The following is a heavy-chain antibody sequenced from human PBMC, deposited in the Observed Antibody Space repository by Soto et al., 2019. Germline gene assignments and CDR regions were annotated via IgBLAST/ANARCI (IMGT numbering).Heavy chain of an antibody. D-gene: IGHD3-10*01. Sequence: QVQLVQSGAEVKKPGSSVKVSCKASGGTFSSYAISWVRQAPGQGLEWMGGIIPIFGTANYAQKFQGRVTITADESTSTAYMELSSLRSEDTAVYYCARRAITMVRGVIRDYYYYYGMDVWGQGTTVTVSS. CDR1: GGTFSSYA. CDR3: ARRAITMVRGVIRDYYYYYGMDV. CDR2: IIPIFGTA. V-gene: IGHV1-69*12. J-gene: IGHJ6*02.